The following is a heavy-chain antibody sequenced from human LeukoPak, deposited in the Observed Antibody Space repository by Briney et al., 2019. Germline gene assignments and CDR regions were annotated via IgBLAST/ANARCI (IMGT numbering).Heavy chain of an antibody. Sequence: TSETLSLTCTVSGGSISSSSYYWGWIRQPPGKGLEWIGSIYYSGSTYYNPSLKSRVTMSVDTSKNQFSLKLSSVTAADTAVYYCARGGVPAAIQSGNWFDPWGQGTLVTVSS. J-gene: IGHJ5*02. CDR3: ARGGVPAAIQSGNWFDP. CDR1: GGSISSSSYY. D-gene: IGHD2-2*02. CDR2: IYYSGST. V-gene: IGHV4-39*07.